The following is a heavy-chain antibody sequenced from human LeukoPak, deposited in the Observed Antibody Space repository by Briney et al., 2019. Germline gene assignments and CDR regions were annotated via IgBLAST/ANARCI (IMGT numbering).Heavy chain of an antibody. Sequence: PGGSLRLSCAASGFTFSYYEMIWVRQAPGKGLEWVSYITGGSTTKNYADSVKGRFTISRDNAKNSLYLQMNSLRAEDTAIYYCARDGDIAVATAPYYFDYWGQGIMVTVSS. CDR2: ITGGSTTK. D-gene: IGHD6-19*01. CDR1: GFTFSYYE. CDR3: ARDGDIAVATAPYYFDY. V-gene: IGHV3-48*03. J-gene: IGHJ4*02.